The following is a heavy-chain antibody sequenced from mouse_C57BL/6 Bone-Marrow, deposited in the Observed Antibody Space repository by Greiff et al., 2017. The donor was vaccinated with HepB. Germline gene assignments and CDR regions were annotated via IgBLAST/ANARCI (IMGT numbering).Heavy chain of an antibody. CDR3: ARYRGWLGAFAY. J-gene: IGHJ3*01. D-gene: IGHD2-3*01. CDR1: GFTFTDYY. V-gene: IGHV7-3*01. CDR2: IRNKANGYTT. Sequence: DVKLQESGGGLVQPGGSLSLSCAASGFTFTDYYMSWVRQPPGKALEWLGFIRNKANGYTTEYSASVKGRFTISRDNSHNILYLKMNALRAEDSATYDCARYRGWLGAFAYWGQGTLVTVSA.